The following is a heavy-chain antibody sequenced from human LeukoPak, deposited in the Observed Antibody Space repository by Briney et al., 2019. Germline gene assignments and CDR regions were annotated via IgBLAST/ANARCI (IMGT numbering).Heavy chain of an antibody. D-gene: IGHD6-19*01. CDR3: ARDRNGIAVAGPFDH. J-gene: IGHJ4*02. CDR2: ISRSGSYI. Sequence: NPGGSLRLSCAASGFTLSSYSMNWVRQAPGKGLEWVSSISRSGSYISYADSVKGRFTISGDNAKNSLYLQMNSLRAEDTAVYYCARDRNGIAVAGPFDHWGQGTLVTVSS. V-gene: IGHV3-21*01. CDR1: GFTLSSYS.